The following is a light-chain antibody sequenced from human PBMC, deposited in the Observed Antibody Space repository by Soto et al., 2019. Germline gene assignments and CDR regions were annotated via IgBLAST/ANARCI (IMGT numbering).Light chain of an antibody. CDR2: GAS. J-gene: IGKJ1*01. CDR1: QSVSSNY. V-gene: IGKV3-20*01. Sequence: IVLTQCPGTLSLSPGERGALSCRASQSVSSNYVAWYQQKPGQAPRLLISGASNRATGTPDRFRGSGSGTDFTLTITRLEPEDFAVYYCHQYGSAPWTFGQGTKVDIK. CDR3: HQYGSAPWT.